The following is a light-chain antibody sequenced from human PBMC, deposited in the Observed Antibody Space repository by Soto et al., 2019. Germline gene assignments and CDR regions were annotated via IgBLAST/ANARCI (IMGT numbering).Light chain of an antibody. CDR2: EVS. CDR3: AAWDDSLNML. Sequence: QSALTQPASVSGSPGQSITISCTGTSSDIGDYNYVSWFQQFPDKAPKLVIYEVSHRPSGVSNRFSGSKSGNTASLTISGLQAEDEADYYCAAWDDSLNMLFGGGTKLTVL. V-gene: IGLV2-14*01. J-gene: IGLJ2*01. CDR1: SSDIGDYNY.